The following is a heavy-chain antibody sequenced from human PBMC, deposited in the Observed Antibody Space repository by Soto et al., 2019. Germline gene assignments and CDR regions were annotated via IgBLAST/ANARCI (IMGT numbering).Heavy chain of an antibody. J-gene: IGHJ4*02. V-gene: IGHV1-18*01. CDR2: IIANYGNA. CDR1: GYTFTSYG. D-gene: IGHD3-10*01. Sequence: ASVKVSCKASGYTFTSYGISWVRQAPGQGLEWMGGIIANYGNANYAQKLQGRVTITTDESTSTAYMELSSLRSEDTAVYYCAREREGSGSYYNQFWGQGTLVTVSS. CDR3: AREREGSGSYYNQF.